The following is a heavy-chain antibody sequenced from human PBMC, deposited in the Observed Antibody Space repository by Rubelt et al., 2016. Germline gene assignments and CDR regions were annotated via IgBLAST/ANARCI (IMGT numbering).Heavy chain of an antibody. D-gene: IGHD4-17*01. CDR3: DLGYGDIDY. V-gene: IGHV3-74*01. Sequence: VWVSRINSDGSSTSYADSVKGRFTISRDNAKNTLYLQMNSLRAEDTAVYYCDLGYGDIDYWGQGTLVTVSS. CDR2: INSDGSST. J-gene: IGHJ4*02.